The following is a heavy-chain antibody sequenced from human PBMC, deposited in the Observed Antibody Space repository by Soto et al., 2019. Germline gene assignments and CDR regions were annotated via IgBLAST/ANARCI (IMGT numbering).Heavy chain of an antibody. CDR2: INHSGST. Sequence: ETLSLTCAVYGGSFSGYYWSWIRQPPGKGLEWIGEINHSGSTNYNPSLKSRVTISVDTSKNQFSLKLSSVTAADTAVYYCARGPNWGVVVISAFDIWGQGTMVTVSS. J-gene: IGHJ3*02. V-gene: IGHV4-34*01. CDR1: GGSFSGYY. D-gene: IGHD3-22*01. CDR3: ARGPNWGVVVISAFDI.